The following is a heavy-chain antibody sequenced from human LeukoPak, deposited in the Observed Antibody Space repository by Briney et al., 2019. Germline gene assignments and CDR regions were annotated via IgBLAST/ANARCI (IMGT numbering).Heavy chain of an antibody. CDR1: GFTFSSYS. CDR2: IWFDGSNK. V-gene: IGHV3-33*06. J-gene: IGHJ6*02. CDR3: AKAVAATGHYYFGMDV. Sequence: GRSLRLSCAASGFTFSSYSMHWVRQAPGKGLEWVAVIWFDGSNKYYADSVKGRLTISRDNSKSTLYLQMNSLRAEDTAVYYCAKAVAATGHYYFGMDVWGQGTTVTVSS. D-gene: IGHD6-19*01.